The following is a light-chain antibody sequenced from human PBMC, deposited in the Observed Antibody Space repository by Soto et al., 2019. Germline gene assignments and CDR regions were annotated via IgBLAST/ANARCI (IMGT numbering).Light chain of an antibody. CDR2: GTS. V-gene: IGKV3-20*01. CDR1: QSVNNDY. Sequence: DIVLTQSPGTLSLSPGERATLSCRASQSVNNDYLAWYQKKPGQAPRLLFYGTSIRATGIPDSLSGSGSGTDITLSISRLEPEDFAGYYCQQYGPSPMYTFGQGTRLEIK. CDR3: QQYGPSPMYT. J-gene: IGKJ2*01.